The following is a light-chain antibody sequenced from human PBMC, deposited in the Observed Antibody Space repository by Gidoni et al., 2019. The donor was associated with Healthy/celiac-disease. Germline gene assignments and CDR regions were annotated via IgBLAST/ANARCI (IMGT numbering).Light chain of an antibody. V-gene: IGKV3-20*01. CDR2: GAS. J-gene: IGKJ2*01. CDR3: QQYGSSPYT. Sequence: IVLTQSPGTLSLSPGERATLSCRASQSVSSSYLAWYQQKPGQAPRLLSYGASSRATGIPDRFSGSGSGTDFTLTISRLEPEDFAVYYCQQYGSSPYTCGQGTKLEIK. CDR1: QSVSSSY.